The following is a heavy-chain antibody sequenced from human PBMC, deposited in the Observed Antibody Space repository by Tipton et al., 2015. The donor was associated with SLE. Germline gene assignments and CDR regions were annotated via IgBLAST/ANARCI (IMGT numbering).Heavy chain of an antibody. V-gene: IGHV4-59*01. D-gene: IGHD2-15*01. CDR2: IYDSGTT. CDR1: GGSFSGYY. J-gene: IGHJ4*02. CDR3: ARERLVGPFDS. Sequence: TLSLTCTVSGGSFSGYYWNWIRQPPGQGLEWIGYIYDSGTTNFNPSLKSRVIISEDTAKNQFSLKLSSVTAADTAVYYCARERLVGPFDSGSQGSLVTVSS.